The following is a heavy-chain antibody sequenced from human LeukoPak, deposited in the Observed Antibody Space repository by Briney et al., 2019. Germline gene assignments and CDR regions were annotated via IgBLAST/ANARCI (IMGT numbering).Heavy chain of an antibody. Sequence: ASVKVSCKASGYTFTSYDINWVRQATGQGLEWMGWMNPNSGNTGYAQKSQGRVTMTRNTSISTAYMELSSLRSEDTAVYYCARGRIYYGSGSYYNAYYYYGMDVWGQGTTVTVSS. CDR2: MNPNSGNT. CDR1: GYTFTSYD. CDR3: ARGRIYYGSGSYYNAYYYYGMDV. V-gene: IGHV1-8*01. J-gene: IGHJ6*02. D-gene: IGHD3-10*01.